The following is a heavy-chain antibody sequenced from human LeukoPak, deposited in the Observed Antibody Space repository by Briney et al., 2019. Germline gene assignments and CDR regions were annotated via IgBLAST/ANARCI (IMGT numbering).Heavy chain of an antibody. CDR3: ARTGYYYGSGRYGIPFDY. Sequence: SQTLSLTCTVSGGSISSGSYYWSWIRQPAGKGLEWIGRIYTSGSTNYNPSLKSRVTISVDTSKNQFSLKLSSVTAADTAVYYCARTGYYYGSGRYGIPFDYWGQGTLVTVSS. D-gene: IGHD3-10*01. V-gene: IGHV4-61*02. J-gene: IGHJ4*02. CDR1: GGSISSGSYY. CDR2: IYTSGST.